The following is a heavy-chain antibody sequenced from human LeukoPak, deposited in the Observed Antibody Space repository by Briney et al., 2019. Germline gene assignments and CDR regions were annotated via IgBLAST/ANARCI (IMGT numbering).Heavy chain of an antibody. V-gene: IGHV5-51*01. CDR1: AYSFTSYW. CDR3: ARRGYCSSTSCRNWFDP. J-gene: IGHJ5*02. D-gene: IGHD2-2*01. Sequence: PGESLKISCKGSAYSFTSYWIGWVRQMPGKGLEWMGIIYPGDSDTRYSPSFQGQVTISADKSISTAYLQWSSLKASDTAMYYCARRGYCSSTSCRNWFDPWGQGTLVTVSS. CDR2: IYPGDSDT.